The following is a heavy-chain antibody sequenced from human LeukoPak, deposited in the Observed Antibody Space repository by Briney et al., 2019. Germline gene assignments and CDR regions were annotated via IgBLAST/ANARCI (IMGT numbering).Heavy chain of an antibody. CDR1: GYSISSGYY. Sequence: SETLSLTCTVSGYSISSGYYWGWIRQPPGKGLEWIGSIYHSGSTYYNPSLKSRVTISVDTSKNQFSLKLSSVTAADTAVYYCARAPYSSSWYWASWGQGTLVTVSS. D-gene: IGHD6-13*01. J-gene: IGHJ4*02. CDR3: ARAPYSSSWYWAS. CDR2: IYHSGST. V-gene: IGHV4-38-2*02.